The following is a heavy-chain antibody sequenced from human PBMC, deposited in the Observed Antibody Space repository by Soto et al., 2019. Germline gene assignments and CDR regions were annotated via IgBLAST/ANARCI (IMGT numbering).Heavy chain of an antibody. Sequence: PGGSLRLSCAASGFTFSSYAMSWVRQAPGKGLEWVSAISGSGGSTYYADSVKGRSTISRDNSKNTLYLQMNSLRAEDTAVYYCAKSSYYDFWSGVNWFDPWGQGTLVTVSS. CDR3: AKSSYYDFWSGVNWFDP. D-gene: IGHD3-3*01. J-gene: IGHJ5*02. V-gene: IGHV3-23*01. CDR1: GFTFSSYA. CDR2: ISGSGGST.